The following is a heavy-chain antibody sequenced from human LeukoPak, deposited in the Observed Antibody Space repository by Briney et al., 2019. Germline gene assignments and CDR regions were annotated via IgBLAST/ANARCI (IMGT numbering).Heavy chain of an antibody. CDR1: GGSISSYD. CDR2: IDYSGSS. Sequence: SETLSLTCTVSGGSISSYDWSWIRQPPGKGLEWIGYIDYSGSSNYNPSLKSRVTISVDTSKKQFSLKLSSVTAADTAVYYCARHYSGWPFDYWGQGALVTVSS. J-gene: IGHJ4*02. D-gene: IGHD6-19*01. CDR3: ARHYSGWPFDY. V-gene: IGHV4-59*08.